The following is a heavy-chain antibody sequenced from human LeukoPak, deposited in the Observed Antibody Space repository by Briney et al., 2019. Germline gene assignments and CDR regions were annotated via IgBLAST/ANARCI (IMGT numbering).Heavy chain of an antibody. J-gene: IGHJ4*02. CDR1: GGSISSSSYY. V-gene: IGHV4-39*07. Sequence: SETLSLTCTVSGGSISSSSYYWGWIRQPPGKGLEWIGSIYHSGSTNYNPSLKSRVTISVDKSKNQFSLKLSSVTAADTAVYYCARARDRSSSWYDWGFDYWGQGTLVTVSS. CDR2: IYHSGST. CDR3: ARARDRSSSWYDWGFDY. D-gene: IGHD6-13*01.